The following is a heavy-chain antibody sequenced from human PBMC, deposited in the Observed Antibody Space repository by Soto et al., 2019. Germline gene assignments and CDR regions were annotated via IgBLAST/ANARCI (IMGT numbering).Heavy chain of an antibody. D-gene: IGHD1-1*01. CDR2: MYYSGST. V-gene: IGHV4-59*01. Sequence: SETLSLTCTVSGGSISSYDWSWIRQPPGKGLEWIGYMYYSGSTNYNPSLKSRVTISVDTSKNQLSLKLTSVTAADTAVYYCARNNEEWLDPWGQGTLVTVSS. J-gene: IGHJ5*02. CDR1: GGSISSYD. CDR3: ARNNEEWLDP.